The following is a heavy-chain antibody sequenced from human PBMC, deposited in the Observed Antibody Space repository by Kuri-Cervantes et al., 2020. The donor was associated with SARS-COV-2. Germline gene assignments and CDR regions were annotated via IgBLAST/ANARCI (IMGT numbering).Heavy chain of an antibody. V-gene: IGHV3-23*01. J-gene: IGHJ4*02. CDR3: ATGWSLAI. Sequence: GESLKISCAASGFTFSSYAMHWVRQAPGKGLEWVSAISGSGGSTYYADSVKGRFTISRDNSKNTLYLQMNSLRAEDTAVYYCATGWSLAIWGQETLVTVSS. CDR2: ISGSGGST. CDR1: GFTFSSYA. D-gene: IGHD2-8*01.